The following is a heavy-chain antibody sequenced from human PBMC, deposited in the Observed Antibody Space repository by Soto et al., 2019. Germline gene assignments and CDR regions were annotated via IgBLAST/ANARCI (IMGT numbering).Heavy chain of an antibody. J-gene: IGHJ4*02. CDR3: ARATVATDSSSFGI. CDR2: MWYDGSNK. D-gene: IGHD3-22*01. Sequence: HRIRKETGKGLEWVAVMWYDGSNKYYADSVKGRFTISRDNSKNTLYLQMNSLRAEDTAVYYCARATVATDSSSFGIWGQGPLVTVSS. V-gene: IGHV3-33*01.